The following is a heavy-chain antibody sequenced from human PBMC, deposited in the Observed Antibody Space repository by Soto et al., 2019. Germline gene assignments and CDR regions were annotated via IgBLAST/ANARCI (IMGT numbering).Heavy chain of an antibody. CDR2: ISGDSSSI. CDR1: GFTFSPYG. J-gene: IGHJ4*02. Sequence: GGSRRLSCAASGFTFSPYGMNWVRQAPGKGLEWVSYISGDSSSIYYADSVKGRFTISRDNAKNSVYLQMNSLREEDTALYYCTTSNWHLDHWGQGALVTVSS. CDR3: TTSNWHLDH. V-gene: IGHV3-21*06.